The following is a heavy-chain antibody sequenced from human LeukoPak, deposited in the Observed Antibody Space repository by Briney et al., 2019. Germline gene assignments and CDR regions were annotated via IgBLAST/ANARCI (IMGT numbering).Heavy chain of an antibody. CDR2: IKQDGSEK. J-gene: IGHJ4*02. CDR3: ARLYCGGDCYGFDY. Sequence: GGFLRLSCAASGFTFSSYWMSWVRQAPGKGLEWVANIKQDGSEKYYVDSVKGRFTISRDNAKNSLYLQMNSLRAEDTAVYYRARLYCGGDCYGFDYWGQGTLVTVSS. CDR1: GFTFSSYW. V-gene: IGHV3-7*01. D-gene: IGHD2-21*02.